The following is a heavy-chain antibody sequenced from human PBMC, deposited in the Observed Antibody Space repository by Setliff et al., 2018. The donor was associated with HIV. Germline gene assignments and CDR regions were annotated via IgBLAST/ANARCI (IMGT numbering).Heavy chain of an antibody. D-gene: IGHD2-2*01. CDR1: GYIFSVYL. V-gene: IGHV1-2*02. CDR3: AIDVVGGWLRPMPDY. Sequence: ASVKVSCKASGYIFSVYLMHWVRQAPGQGLEWMGWISPNRGATNFAQKFLGGVTMTRDTSISTAYLELSSLTSDDTAVYYCAIDVVGGWLRPMPDYWGQGTLVTVSS. CDR2: ISPNRGAT. J-gene: IGHJ4*02.